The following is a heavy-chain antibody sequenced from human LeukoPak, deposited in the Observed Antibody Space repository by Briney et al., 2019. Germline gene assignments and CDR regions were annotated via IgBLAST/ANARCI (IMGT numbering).Heavy chain of an antibody. CDR2: ISNDGNNI. V-gene: IGHV3-74*01. D-gene: IGHD1-26*01. Sequence: GGFLRLSCAASGFTFSNYWMHWVRQVPGKGLVWVSHISNDGNNINYADSVKGRFTISRDNAKNTLYLQMNSLRAEDTAVYLCVRESFTGCGSYAYWGQGTLVTVSS. CDR1: GFTFSNYW. CDR3: VRESFTGCGSYAY. J-gene: IGHJ4*02.